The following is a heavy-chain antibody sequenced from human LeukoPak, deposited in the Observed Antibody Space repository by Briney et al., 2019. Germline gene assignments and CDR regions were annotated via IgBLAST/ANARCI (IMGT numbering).Heavy chain of an antibody. J-gene: IGHJ6*02. CDR2: VSGSGGST. CDR3: AKDGSGSTTYYYYGMDV. CDR1: GFTFSSYA. D-gene: IGHD3-10*01. V-gene: IGHV3-23*01. Sequence: GGSLRLSCAASGFTFSSYAMSWVRQAPGKGLEWVSDVSGSGGSTHYADSVKGRFTISRDNSKYTLYLQMNSLRAEDTAVYYCAKDGSGSTTYYYYGMDVWGQGTTVTVSS.